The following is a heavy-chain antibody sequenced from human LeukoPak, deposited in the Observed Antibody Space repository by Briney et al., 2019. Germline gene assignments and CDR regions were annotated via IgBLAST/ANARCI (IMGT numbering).Heavy chain of an antibody. J-gene: IGHJ4*02. CDR3: ARGFTYSSDY. D-gene: IGHD6-13*01. CDR1: GGTFSGYA. CDR2: IIPFLGVP. Sequence: ASVKVSCKASGGTFSGYAISWVREAPGQGLEWMGRIIPFLGVPNYAQKVKGRVTITAYKSTSTAYMDLSSMRSEYTAVYYCARGFTYSSDYWGQGTLVTVSS. V-gene: IGHV1-69*04.